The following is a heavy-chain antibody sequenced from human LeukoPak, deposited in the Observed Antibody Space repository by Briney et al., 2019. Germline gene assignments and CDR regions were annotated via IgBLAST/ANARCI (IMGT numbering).Heavy chain of an antibody. Sequence: GASVKVSCKASGYTFTGYYMHWVRQAPGQGPEWMGWINPNSGGTNYAQKFQGRVTMTRDTSISTAYMELSRLRSDDTAVYYCARDQGCSSTSCHMDFDYWGQGTLVTVSS. J-gene: IGHJ4*02. CDR3: ARDQGCSSTSCHMDFDY. CDR1: GYTFTGYY. V-gene: IGHV1-2*02. CDR2: INPNSGGT. D-gene: IGHD2-2*01.